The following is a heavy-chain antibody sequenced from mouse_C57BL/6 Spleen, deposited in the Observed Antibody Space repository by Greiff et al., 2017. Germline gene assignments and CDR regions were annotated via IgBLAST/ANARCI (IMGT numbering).Heavy chain of an antibody. Sequence: QVQLQQSGAELVRPGASVTLSCKASGYTFTDYEMHWVKQTPVHGLEWIGAIDPETGGTAYNQKFKGKAILTADKSSSTAYIELRSLTSEDSAVYYCTRWITTVVAYFDYWGQGTTLTVSS. CDR1: GYTFTDYE. CDR2: IDPETGGT. V-gene: IGHV1-15*01. J-gene: IGHJ2*01. D-gene: IGHD1-1*01. CDR3: TRWITTVVAYFDY.